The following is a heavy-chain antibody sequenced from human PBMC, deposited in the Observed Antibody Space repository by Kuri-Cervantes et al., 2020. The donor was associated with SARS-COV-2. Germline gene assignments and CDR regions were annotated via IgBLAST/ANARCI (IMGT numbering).Heavy chain of an antibody. J-gene: IGHJ4*02. V-gene: IGHV3-30*02. D-gene: IGHD1-26*01. CDR2: IRYDGSNK. Sequence: LSLTCAASGFTFSSYWMHWVRQAPGKGLEWVAFIRYDGSNKYYADSVKGRFTISRDNSKNTLYLQMNSLRAEDTAVYYCASSLVDYFDYWGQGTLVTVSS. CDR3: ASSLVDYFDY. CDR1: GFTFSSYW.